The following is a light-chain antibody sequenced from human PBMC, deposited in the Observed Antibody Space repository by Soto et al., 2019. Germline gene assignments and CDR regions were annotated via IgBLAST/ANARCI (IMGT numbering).Light chain of an antibody. V-gene: IGKV3-11*01. CDR2: DAS. CDR3: QQRNNWPLT. J-gene: IGKJ4*01. Sequence: EIVLTQSPSTLSSSPGERATISCRASQSVSTSLVWYQHKPGQAPKLLIYDASNRATGVPARFSGSGSGTDFTLTISSLKPEDFAVYYCQQRNNWPLTFGGGTKVEIK. CDR1: QSVSTS.